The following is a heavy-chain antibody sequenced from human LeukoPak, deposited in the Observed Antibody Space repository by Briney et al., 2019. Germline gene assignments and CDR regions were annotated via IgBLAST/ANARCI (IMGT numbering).Heavy chain of an antibody. V-gene: IGHV4-59*01. D-gene: IGHD6-19*01. J-gene: IGHJ6*02. CDR2: IYYSGST. CDR1: GGSISSYY. Sequence: SETLSLTCTVSGGSISSYYWSWIRQPPGKGLEWIGYIYYSGSTNYNPSLKSRVTISVDTSKNQFSLKLSSVTAADTAVYYCARDRIAVAGPLYYYYGMDVWGQGTTVTVSS. CDR3: ARDRIAVAGPLYYYYGMDV.